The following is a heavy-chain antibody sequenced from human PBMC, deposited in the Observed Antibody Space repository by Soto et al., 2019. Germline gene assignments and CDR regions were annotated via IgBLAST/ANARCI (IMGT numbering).Heavy chain of an antibody. Sequence: ASVKVSCKASGYTFTSYGISWVRQAPGQGLEWMGWISAYNGNTNYAQKLQGRVTMTTDTSTSTAYMELRSLRSDDTAVYYCALLRYFDWLWSYGMDVWGQGTTVTVSS. J-gene: IGHJ6*02. CDR3: ALLRYFDWLWSYGMDV. V-gene: IGHV1-18*01. CDR1: GYTFTSYG. CDR2: ISAYNGNT. D-gene: IGHD3-9*01.